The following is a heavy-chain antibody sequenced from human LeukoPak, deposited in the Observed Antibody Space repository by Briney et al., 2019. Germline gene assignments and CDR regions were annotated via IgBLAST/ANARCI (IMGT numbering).Heavy chain of an antibody. CDR3: ARAVDDSSGYYYSYWFDP. CDR2: INPSGGST. D-gene: IGHD3-22*01. J-gene: IGHJ5*02. V-gene: IGHV1-46*01. Sequence: ASVKVSCEASGYTFTSYYMHWVRQAPGQGLEWMGIINPSGGSTSYAQKFQGRVTMTRDMSTSTVYMELSSLRSEDTAVYYCARAVDDSSGYYYSYWFDPWGQGTLVTVSS. CDR1: GYTFTSYY.